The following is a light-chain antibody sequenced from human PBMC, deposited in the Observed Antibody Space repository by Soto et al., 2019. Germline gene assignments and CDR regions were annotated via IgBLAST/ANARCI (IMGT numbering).Light chain of an antibody. V-gene: IGLV2-14*01. CDR1: SRDVGGYNY. CDR3: SSYTSSTTYV. CDR2: DVS. Sequence: QTVSVSGSPGQSITISCTGSSRDVGGYNYVSWYQQHPGKAPKLMIYDVSNRPSGVSNRFSGSKSGNTASLTISGLQAEDEADYYCSSYTSSTTYVFGTGTKVTVL. J-gene: IGLJ1*01.